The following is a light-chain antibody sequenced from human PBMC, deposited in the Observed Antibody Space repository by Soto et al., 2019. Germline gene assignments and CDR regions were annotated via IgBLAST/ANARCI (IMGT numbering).Light chain of an antibody. Sequence: QSVLTQPASVSGSPGQSITISCTGTSGDVGTYKLVSWYQHHPGKVPRLMIYERTKRPSGVSNRFSGSKSGNTASLTISGLQAEDEADYYCCSYAGSSTFVVFGGGTQLTVL. V-gene: IGLV2-23*03. CDR2: ERT. CDR1: SGDVGTYKL. CDR3: CSYAGSSTFVV. J-gene: IGLJ2*01.